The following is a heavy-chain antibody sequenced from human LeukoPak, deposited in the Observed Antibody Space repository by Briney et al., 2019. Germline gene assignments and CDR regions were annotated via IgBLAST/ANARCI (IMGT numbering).Heavy chain of an antibody. J-gene: IGHJ6*03. CDR2: ISSNGGST. CDR1: GFTFSSYA. D-gene: IGHD6-13*01. V-gene: IGHV3-64*01. Sequence: PGGSLRLSCAASGFTFSSYAMHWVRQAPGKGLEYVSAISSNGGSTYYANSVKGRFTISRDNSKNTLYLQMGSLRAEDMAVYYCARVRQQLVFDYYYYYYMDVWGKGTTVTVSS. CDR3: ARVRQQLVFDYYYYYYMDV.